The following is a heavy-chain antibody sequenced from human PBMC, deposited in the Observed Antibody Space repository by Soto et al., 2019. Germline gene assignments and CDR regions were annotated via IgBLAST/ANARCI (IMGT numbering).Heavy chain of an antibody. J-gene: IGHJ6*02. CDR2: IFSTDEK. CDR3: ACFTLVRREWNTKYYGMDV. CDR1: GFSLSNIRMG. D-gene: IGHD3-10*01. V-gene: IGHV2-26*04. Sequence: SGPTLVNPTETLTLTCSVSGFSLSNIRMGVTWIRQPPGNALEWLAHIFSTDEKSYKSSLKSRLTISKDTSRSQVVLSMTNMDPVDTATYYGACFTLVRREWNTKYYGMDVWGQGTTVTVSS.